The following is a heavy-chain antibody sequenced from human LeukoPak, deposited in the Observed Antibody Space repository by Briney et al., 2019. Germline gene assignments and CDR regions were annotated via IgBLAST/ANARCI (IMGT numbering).Heavy chain of an antibody. CDR1: GFSFSSSW. J-gene: IGHJ4*02. CDR3: ARTLYSYAYGY. D-gene: IGHD5-18*01. Sequence: GGSLRLSCAASGFSFSSSWMHWVRQAPGRGLVWVSRINSDTSSTNYADFVKGRFTISRDNAKNTLYLQMNSLRAEDTAVYYCARTLYSYAYGYWGQGTLVTVSS. V-gene: IGHV3-74*01. CDR2: INSDTSST.